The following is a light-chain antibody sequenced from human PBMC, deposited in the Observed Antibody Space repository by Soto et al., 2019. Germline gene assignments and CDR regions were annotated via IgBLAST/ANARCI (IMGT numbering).Light chain of an antibody. CDR3: QQYNNWPPEWE. V-gene: IGKV3-15*01. Sequence: EIVMTQSPATLSVSPGERATLSCRASQSVSSNLAWYQQKPGQAPRLLIYGASTRATGIPARFSGSGSGTAFTLTISSLQSEDFAVYYCQQYNNWPPEWEFGQGTKVEIK. J-gene: IGKJ1*01. CDR1: QSVSSN. CDR2: GAS.